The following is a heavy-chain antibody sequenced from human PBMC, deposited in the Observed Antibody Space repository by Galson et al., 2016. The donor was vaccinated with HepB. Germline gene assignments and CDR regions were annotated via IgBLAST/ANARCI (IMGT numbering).Heavy chain of an antibody. CDR2: IYPGDSDT. J-gene: IGHJ5*02. CDR1: GYKFTRYW. Sequence: QSGAEVKKPGESLKISCKGSGYKFTRYWVAWVRQMPGKGLEWMGIIYPGDSDTRYSPSFQGQVTISVDKSISTAYLQWSSLKASDTAVYYCARCGVMITSGGFIPPNNWFDPWGQGTLVTVSS. D-gene: IGHD3-16*02. V-gene: IGHV5-51*01. CDR3: ARCGVMITSGGFIPPNNWFDP.